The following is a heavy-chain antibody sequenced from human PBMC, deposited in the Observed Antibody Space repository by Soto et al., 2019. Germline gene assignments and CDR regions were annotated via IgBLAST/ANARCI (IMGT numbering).Heavy chain of an antibody. CDR2: ISGSGGST. J-gene: IGHJ6*02. CDR1: GFTFSSYA. D-gene: IGHD3-10*01. CDR3: AKTKKGNYGMDV. V-gene: IGHV3-23*01. Sequence: GGSLRLSCASSGFTFSSYAMSWVRQAPGKGLEWVSAISGSGGSTYYADSVKGRFTISRDNSKNTLYLQMNSLRAEDTAVYYCAKTKKGNYGMDVWGQGTTVTVSS.